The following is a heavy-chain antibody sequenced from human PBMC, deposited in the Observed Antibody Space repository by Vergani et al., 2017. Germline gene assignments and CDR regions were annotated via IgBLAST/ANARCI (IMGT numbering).Heavy chain of an antibody. J-gene: IGHJ5*02. CDR1: GGSISSSSYY. Sequence: QLQLQESGPGLVKPSETLSLTCTVSGGSISSSSYYWGWIRQPPGKGLEWIGSIYRSGSTYYNPSLKSLGTISVDTSKNQLSLKLTSVTAVDTALYYCARHVGYGDSNFPGDWFDPWGQGTLVTVSS. D-gene: IGHD4-17*01. V-gene: IGHV4-39*01. CDR3: ARHVGYGDSNFPGDWFDP. CDR2: IYRSGST.